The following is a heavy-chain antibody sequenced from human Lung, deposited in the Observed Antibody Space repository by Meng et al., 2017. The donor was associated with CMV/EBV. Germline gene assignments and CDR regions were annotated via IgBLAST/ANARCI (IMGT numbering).Heavy chain of an antibody. Sequence: GGSLRLXXTASGFYFSDYGMHWVRQAPGKGLEWLTFTHYDESDKYYTDSVKGRFTISRDNSKKTLYLQMNSLSAEDTAVYYCARSYNGKYYPPYYYYYYGMDVWGQGTTVTVSS. J-gene: IGHJ6*02. CDR2: THYDESDK. CDR3: ARSYNGKYYPPYYYYYYGMDV. D-gene: IGHD1-26*01. V-gene: IGHV3-30*02. CDR1: GFYFSDYG.